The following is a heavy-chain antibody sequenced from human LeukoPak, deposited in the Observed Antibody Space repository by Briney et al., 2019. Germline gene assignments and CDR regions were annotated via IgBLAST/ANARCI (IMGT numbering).Heavy chain of an antibody. D-gene: IGHD3-22*01. CDR2: IWYDGSNK. CDR1: GFTFSSYG. J-gene: IGHJ4*02. CDR3: AKRDSSGYGFDY. V-gene: IGHV3-33*06. Sequence: PGGSLRLSCAASGFTFSSYGMHWVRQAPGKGLEWVAVIWYDGSNKYYADSVKGRFTISRDNSKNTLYLQMNSLRAEDTAVYYCAKRDSSGYGFDYWGQGTLVTVSS.